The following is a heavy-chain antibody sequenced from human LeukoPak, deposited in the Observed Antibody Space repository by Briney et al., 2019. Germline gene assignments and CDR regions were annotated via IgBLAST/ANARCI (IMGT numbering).Heavy chain of an antibody. CDR3: ARDYIGWYFDL. Sequence: ETLSLTCAVYGGSFSSYYWSWIRQPPGKGLEWIGYIYYSGSTNYNPSLKSRVTISVDTSKNQFSLKLSSVTAADTAVYYCARDYIGWYFDLWGRGTLVTVSS. J-gene: IGHJ2*01. CDR2: IYYSGST. D-gene: IGHD2-2*02. V-gene: IGHV4-59*01. CDR1: GGSFSSYY.